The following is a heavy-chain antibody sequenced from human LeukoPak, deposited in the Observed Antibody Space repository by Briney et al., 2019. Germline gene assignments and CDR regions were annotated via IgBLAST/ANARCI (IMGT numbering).Heavy chain of an antibody. D-gene: IGHD2-15*01. Sequence: ASVKVSCKTSGYTFTSSGITWVRQAPGQGLEWMGWINTHNGYSKYAQRLQGRVTMTADTSTSTAYMELNSLTSDDTAVYFCAKNTTGGYSDSWGQGTLVTVSS. CDR2: INTHNGYS. V-gene: IGHV1-18*01. J-gene: IGHJ4*02. CDR3: AKNTTGGYSDS. CDR1: GYTFTSSG.